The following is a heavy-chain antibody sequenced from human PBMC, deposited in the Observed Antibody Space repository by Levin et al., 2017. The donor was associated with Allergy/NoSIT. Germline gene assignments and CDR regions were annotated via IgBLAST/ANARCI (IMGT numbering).Heavy chain of an antibody. CDR3: AKGYRGGAYSSGWYDFDY. CDR2: ISWDGGTT. V-gene: IGHV3-43*01. Sequence: GGSLRLSCAASGFTFDDYTMHWVRQAPGKGLEWVSLISWDGGTTYYADSVKGRFTISRDNSKNSLYLQMNSLRTEDTALYYCAKGYRGGAYSSGWYDFDYWGQGTLVTVSS. CDR1: GFTFDDYT. J-gene: IGHJ4*02. D-gene: IGHD6-19*01.